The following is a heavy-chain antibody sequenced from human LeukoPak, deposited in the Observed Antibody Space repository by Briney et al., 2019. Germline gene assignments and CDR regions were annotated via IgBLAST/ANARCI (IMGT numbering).Heavy chain of an antibody. D-gene: IGHD6-19*01. J-gene: IGHJ4*02. CDR2: IYYRGRT. CDR3: ARGQQWLPHFDY. Sequence: PSETLSLTCTVSGGSISSGDYYWSWIRQPPGKGLEWIGYIYYRGRTYYNPSLKSRVTISVDTPKNQFSLKLSPVTAADTAVYYCARGQQWLPHFDYWGQGTLVTVSS. V-gene: IGHV4-30-4*08. CDR1: GGSISSGDYY.